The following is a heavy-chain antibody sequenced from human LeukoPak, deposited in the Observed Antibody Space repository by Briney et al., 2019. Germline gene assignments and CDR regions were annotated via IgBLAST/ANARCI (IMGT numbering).Heavy chain of an antibody. CDR2: IGGSGAGT. V-gene: IGHV3-23*01. CDR1: GFTFSSSA. D-gene: IGHD3-22*01. CDR3: AKDLNRVTLTGMAPGRGIDY. J-gene: IGHJ4*02. Sequence: GGSLRLSCAASGFTFSSSAMSWVRQAPGKGLEWVSGIGGSGAGTYYAVSVKGRFTISRDNSKNTLYLQMNSLRADDTAIYYCAKDLNRVTLTGMAPGRGIDYWGQGVLVTVSS.